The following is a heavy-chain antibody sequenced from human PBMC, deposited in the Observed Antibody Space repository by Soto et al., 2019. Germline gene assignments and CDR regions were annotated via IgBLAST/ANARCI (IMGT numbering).Heavy chain of an antibody. Sequence: QVQLVQSGAEVKKPGASVKGSCKASGYTFTTYGISWGRQAPGHRLEWMGWISDYNGNTNYAQKHQGRVTMTTDTPMSTACMEVRSLSADGTAVYYCARDSYGDYYFWFDPRGQGTLVTVSS. CDR1: GYTFTTYG. D-gene: IGHD4-17*01. V-gene: IGHV1-18*01. CDR2: ISDYNGNT. J-gene: IGHJ5*02. CDR3: ARDSYGDYYFWFDP.